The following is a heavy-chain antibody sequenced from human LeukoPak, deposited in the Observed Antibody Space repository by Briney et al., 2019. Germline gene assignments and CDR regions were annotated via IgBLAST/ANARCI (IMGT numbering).Heavy chain of an antibody. CDR3: ARHRQYNYYYGMDV. CDR1: GGSISSYY. J-gene: IGHJ6*02. Sequence: SETLSLTCTVSGGSISSYYWSWIRQPPGKGLEWIGYIYYSGSTNYNPSLKSRVTISVDTSKNQFSLKLSSVTAADTAVYYCARHRQYNYYYGMDVWGQGTTVTVSS. CDR2: IYYSGST. V-gene: IGHV4-59*08.